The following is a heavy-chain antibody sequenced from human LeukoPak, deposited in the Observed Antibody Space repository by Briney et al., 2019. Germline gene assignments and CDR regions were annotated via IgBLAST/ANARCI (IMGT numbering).Heavy chain of an antibody. D-gene: IGHD6-13*01. Sequence: HPGRSLRLSCAASGFTFSSYGIHWVRQAPGKGLEWVAVISYDGSNKYYADSVKGRFTISRDNSKNTLYLQMNSLRAEDTAVYYCAKDSSSWYYYYYYYGMDVWGQGTTVTVSS. CDR2: ISYDGSNK. V-gene: IGHV3-30*18. J-gene: IGHJ6*02. CDR1: GFTFSSYG. CDR3: AKDSSSWYYYYYYYGMDV.